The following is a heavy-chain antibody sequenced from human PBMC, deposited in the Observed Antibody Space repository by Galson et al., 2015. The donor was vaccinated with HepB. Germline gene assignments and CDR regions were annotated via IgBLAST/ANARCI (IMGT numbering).Heavy chain of an antibody. CDR2: IIPILGIA. CDR1: GGTFSSYA. CDR3: AIIRYSGSYWEVGFDY. D-gene: IGHD1-26*01. J-gene: IGHJ4*02. Sequence: SVKVSCKASGGTFSSYAISWVRQAPGQGLEWMGRIIPILGIANYAQKFQGRVTITADKSTSTAYMELSSLRSEDTAVYYCAIIRYSGSYWEVGFDYWGQGTLVTVSS. V-gene: IGHV1-69*04.